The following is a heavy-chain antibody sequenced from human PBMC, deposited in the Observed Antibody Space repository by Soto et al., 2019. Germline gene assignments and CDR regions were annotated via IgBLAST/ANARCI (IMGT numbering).Heavy chain of an antibody. CDR1: GYTFTSYY. D-gene: IGHD5-18*01. V-gene: IGHV1-46*01. CDR3: ARGDSMVTPYYYGMDV. J-gene: IGHJ6*02. Sequence: ASVKVSCKASGYTFTSYYMHWVRQAPGQGLEWMGIINPSGGSTSYAQKFQGRVTMTRDTSTSTVYMELSSLRSEDTAVYYCARGDSMVTPYYYGMDVWGQGTTVTVSS. CDR2: INPSGGST.